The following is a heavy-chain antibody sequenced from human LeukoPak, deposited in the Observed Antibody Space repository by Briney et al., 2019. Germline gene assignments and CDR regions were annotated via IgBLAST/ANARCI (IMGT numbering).Heavy chain of an antibody. D-gene: IGHD3-16*01. CDR2: ISSSGSTT. V-gene: IGHV3-48*03. Sequence: GGSLRLSCAASGFSFSSYEMNWVRQAPGKGLEWVSYISSSGSTTYYADSVKGRFTISRDNGKNSLCLQMNSLRAEDTAVYYCAREGAGPGQPFDYWGQGTLVTVSS. J-gene: IGHJ4*02. CDR3: AREGAGPGQPFDY. CDR1: GFSFSSYE.